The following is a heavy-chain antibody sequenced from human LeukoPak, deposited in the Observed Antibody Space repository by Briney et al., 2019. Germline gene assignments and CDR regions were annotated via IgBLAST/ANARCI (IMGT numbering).Heavy chain of an antibody. CDR1: GGTFSSYA. CDR3: ARGGYCSSTSCYNAFDI. J-gene: IGHJ3*02. Sequence: SSVKVSCKASGGTFSSYAISWVRQAPGQGLEWMGGIIPIFGTANYAQKFQGRVTITTDESTSTAYMELSSLRSDDTAVYYCARGGYCSSTSCYNAFDIWGQGTMVTVSS. CDR2: IIPIFGTA. V-gene: IGHV1-69*05. D-gene: IGHD2-2*02.